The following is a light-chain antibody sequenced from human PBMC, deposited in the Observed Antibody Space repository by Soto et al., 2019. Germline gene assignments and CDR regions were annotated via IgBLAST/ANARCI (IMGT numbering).Light chain of an antibody. CDR3: CSYAGTTTYV. CDR2: EGS. CDR1: SGDIGSHNL. V-gene: IGLV2-23*01. J-gene: IGLJ1*01. Sequence: QSALTQPASVSGSPGQSITISCTGTSGDIGSHNLVSWFRQYPGKAPQLILYEGSKRPSGVSNRFSGSTSGNTASLTISGLQAEDEADFYCCSYAGTTTYVFGTGTKVTVL.